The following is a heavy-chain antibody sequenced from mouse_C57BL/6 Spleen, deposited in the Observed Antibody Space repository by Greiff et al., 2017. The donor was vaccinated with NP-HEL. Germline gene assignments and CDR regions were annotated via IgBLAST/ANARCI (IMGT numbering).Heavy chain of an antibody. CDR3: ARSDSSGWGNY. V-gene: IGHV1-80*01. J-gene: IGHJ2*01. CDR1: GYAFSSYW. D-gene: IGHD3-2*02. Sequence: VQLQQSGAELVKPGASVKISCKASGYAFSSYWMNWVKQRPGKGLEWIGQLYPGDGDTNYNGKFKGKATLTADKSSITAYMQLSSLTSEDSAVYFCARSDSSGWGNYWGQGTTLTVSS. CDR2: LYPGDGDT.